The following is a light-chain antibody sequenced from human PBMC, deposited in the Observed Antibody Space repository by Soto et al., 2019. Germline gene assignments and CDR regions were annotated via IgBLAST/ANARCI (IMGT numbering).Light chain of an antibody. J-gene: IGKJ4*01. CDR2: DAS. V-gene: IGKV1-33*01. CDR3: QQYGTLPPALT. CDR1: QDIRTY. Sequence: DIQMTKSPSSLSASVGDRVTITCQASQDIRTYLNWFQQKPGKAPKLLIYDASYLEKVVPSRLSGSGSGTDFTFTISSLQPEDIATYYCQQYGTLPPALTFGGGTKVEIK.